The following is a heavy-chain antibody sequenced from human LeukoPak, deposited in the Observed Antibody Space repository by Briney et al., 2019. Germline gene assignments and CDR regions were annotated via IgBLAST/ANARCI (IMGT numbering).Heavy chain of an antibody. CDR2: VSFDGIYT. Sequence: PGGSLRLSCAASGFNFNSYDIHWVRQAPGKGLEWVALVSFDGIYTYSADAVKGRFTLSRDNAKNSLYLQMNSLRDEDTALYYCARELSMDVWGQGTTVTVSS. J-gene: IGHJ6*02. CDR1: GFNFNSYD. V-gene: IGHV3-30-3*01. CDR3: ARELSMDV. D-gene: IGHD2-8*01.